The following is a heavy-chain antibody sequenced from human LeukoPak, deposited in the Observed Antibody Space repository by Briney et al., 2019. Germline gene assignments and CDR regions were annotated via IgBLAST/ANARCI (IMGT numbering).Heavy chain of an antibody. Sequence: GGSLRLSCAASGFTFSSYSMNWVRQAPGKGLEWVSSISSSSSYIYYADSVKGRFTISRDNAKNSLYLQMNSLRAEDTAVYYCARDRHPTYYYDSRGYFGVGDAFDIWGQGTMVTVSS. CDR1: GFTFSSYS. D-gene: IGHD3-22*01. V-gene: IGHV3-21*01. J-gene: IGHJ3*02. CDR3: ARDRHPTYYYDSRGYFGVGDAFDI. CDR2: ISSSSSYI.